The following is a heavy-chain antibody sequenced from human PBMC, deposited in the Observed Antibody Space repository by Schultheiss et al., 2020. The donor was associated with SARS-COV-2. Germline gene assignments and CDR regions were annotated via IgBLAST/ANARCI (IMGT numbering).Heavy chain of an antibody. V-gene: IGHV4-34*01. CDR2: IYHSGST. CDR3: ARVIALGRGFDY. CDR1: GGSFSGYY. Sequence: SETLSLTCAVYGGSFSGYYWSWIRQPPGKGLEWIGYIYHSGSTYYNPSLKSRVTISVDTSKNQVSLQLNSVTPEDTAVYYCARVIALGRGFDYWGQGTLVTGSS. D-gene: IGHD7-27*01. J-gene: IGHJ4*02.